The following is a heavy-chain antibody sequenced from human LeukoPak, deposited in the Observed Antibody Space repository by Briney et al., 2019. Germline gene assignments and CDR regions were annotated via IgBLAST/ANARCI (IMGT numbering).Heavy chain of an antibody. CDR2: IYYSGST. CDR3: ARDPGYSSSWYWGYYGMDV. J-gene: IGHJ6*02. CDR1: GGSISSGGYY. D-gene: IGHD6-13*01. V-gene: IGHV4-61*08. Sequence: SETLSLTCTVSGGSISSGGYYWSWIRQPPGKGLEWIGYIYYSGSTNYNPSLKSRVTISVDTSKNQFSLKLSSVTAADTAVYYCARDPGYSSSWYWGYYGMDVWGQGTTVTVSS.